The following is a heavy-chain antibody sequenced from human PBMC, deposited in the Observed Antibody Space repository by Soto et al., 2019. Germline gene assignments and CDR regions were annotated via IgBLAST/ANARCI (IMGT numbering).Heavy chain of an antibody. V-gene: IGHV1-8*01. CDR2: MNPNSGNT. CDR3: AKGERFDSSGYYYKDAFDI. D-gene: IGHD3-22*01. CDR1: GYTFTSYD. J-gene: IGHJ3*02. Sequence: ASVKVSCKASGYTFTSYDINWVRQATGQGLEWMGWMNPNSGNTGYAQKFQGRVTMTRNTSISTAYMELSSLRSEDTAVYYCAKGERFDSSGYYYKDAFDIWGQGTMVTVSS.